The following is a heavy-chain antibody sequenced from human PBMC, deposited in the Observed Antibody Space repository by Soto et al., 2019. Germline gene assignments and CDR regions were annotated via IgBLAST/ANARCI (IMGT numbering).Heavy chain of an antibody. D-gene: IGHD5-12*01. V-gene: IGHV5-10-1*01. CDR1: GYSFTSYW. CDR2: IDPSDSYT. Sequence: PGESQKISCKGSGYSFTSYWISWVRQMPGKGLEWMGRIDPSDSYTNYSPSFQGHVTISADKSISTAYLQWSSLKASDTAMYYCARDPYSGYDLNWFDPWGQGTLVTVSS. J-gene: IGHJ5*02. CDR3: ARDPYSGYDLNWFDP.